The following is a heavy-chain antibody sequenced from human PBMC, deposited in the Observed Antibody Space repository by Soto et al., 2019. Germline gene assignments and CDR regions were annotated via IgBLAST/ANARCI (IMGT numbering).Heavy chain of an antibody. CDR2: IIPMLGTT. CDR3: ARVGVVVSKNSYYYGMDV. CDR1: GGTFSDYG. D-gene: IGHD3-22*01. Sequence: QVQLVQSGAEVKKPGSSVKVSCKASGGTFSDYGISWVRQAPGQGPEWMGGIIPMLGTTNYAQKVQGRVSITADESTSTVFMELGSLRSEDTAVYYCARVGVVVSKNSYYYGMDVWGQGTTVTVSS. J-gene: IGHJ6*02. V-gene: IGHV1-69*01.